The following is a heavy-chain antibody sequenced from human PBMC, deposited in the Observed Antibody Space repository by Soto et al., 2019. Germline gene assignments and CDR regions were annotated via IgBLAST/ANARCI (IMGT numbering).Heavy chain of an antibody. J-gene: IGHJ3*02. CDR3: ARVWVYCDSSGYLDI. D-gene: IGHD3-22*01. CDR2: IIPIFGTA. V-gene: IGHV1-69*13. CDR1: GGTFSSYA. Sequence: SVKVSCKASGGTFSSYAISWVRQAPGQGLEWMGGIIPIFGTANYAQKFQGRVTITADESTSTAYMELSSLRSEDTAVYYCARVWVYCDSSGYLDIWGQGTMVTVSS.